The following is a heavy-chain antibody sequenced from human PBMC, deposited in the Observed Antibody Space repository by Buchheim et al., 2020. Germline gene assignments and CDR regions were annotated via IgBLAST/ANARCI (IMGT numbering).Heavy chain of an antibody. J-gene: IGHJ5*02. CDR2: IYYSGNT. CDR3: ARSRGYYYDTSGHDWFDT. CDR1: GVSISSSSDY. V-gene: IGHV4-39*01. Sequence: QLQLQEAGPGLVMPSETLSLTCTVSGVSISSSSDYWTWIRQPPGKGLEWIGNIYYSGNTYYKPSLRSRVTVSVDTSKNQFSLQVFSVTAADTAVYYCARSRGYYYDTSGHDWFDTWGQVIL. D-gene: IGHD3-22*01.